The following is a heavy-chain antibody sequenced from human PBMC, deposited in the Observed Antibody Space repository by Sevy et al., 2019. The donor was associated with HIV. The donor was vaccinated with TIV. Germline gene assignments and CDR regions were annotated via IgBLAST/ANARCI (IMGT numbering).Heavy chain of an antibody. CDR2: IYSDGST. CDR3: ARENSGSYYNY. CDR1: GFTVSDNY. D-gene: IGHD1-26*01. V-gene: IGHV3-66*01. J-gene: IGHJ4*02. Sequence: GGSLRLSCAASGFTVSDNYMSWVRQAPGKGLEWVSVIYSDGSTYYADSVKGRFTISRDNSKNTLYLQMNSLRAEDTAVYYCARENSGSYYNYWGQGTLVTVSS.